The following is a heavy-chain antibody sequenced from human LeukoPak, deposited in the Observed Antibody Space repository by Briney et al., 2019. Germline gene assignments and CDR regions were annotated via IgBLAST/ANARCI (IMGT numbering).Heavy chain of an antibody. CDR3: ARSRREYTYGKHDY. J-gene: IGHJ4*02. CDR1: GFTFSDYS. D-gene: IGHD5-18*01. Sequence: PGGSLRLSCAASGFTFSDYSMNWVRQAPGKGLEWVSSIGSSGSYIYYADSVKGRFTISRDNAKNSLCLQMNSLRAEDTAVYFCARSRREYTYGKHDYWGQGTLVTVSS. CDR2: IGSSGSYI. V-gene: IGHV3-21*01.